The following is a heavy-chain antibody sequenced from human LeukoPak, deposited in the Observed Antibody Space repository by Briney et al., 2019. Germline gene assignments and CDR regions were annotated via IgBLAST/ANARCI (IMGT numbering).Heavy chain of an antibody. CDR3: ARGAPLVSGYYCHYYYGMDV. V-gene: IGHV4-30-4*01. CDR1: GGSISSGDYY. J-gene: IGHJ6*02. Sequence: PSETLSLTCTVSGGSISSGDYYWSWIRQPPGKGLEWIGYIYYSGSTYYNPSLKSRVTISVDTSKNQFSLKLSSVTAADTAVYYCARGAPLVSGYYCHYYYGMDVWGQGTTVTVSS. D-gene: IGHD3-22*01. CDR2: IYYSGST.